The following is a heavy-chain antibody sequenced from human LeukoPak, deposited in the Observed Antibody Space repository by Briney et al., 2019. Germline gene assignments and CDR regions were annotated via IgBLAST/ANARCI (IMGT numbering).Heavy chain of an antibody. Sequence: ASVKVSCKASGYTFTGYYMHWVRQAPGQGLEWMGWMNPNSGNTGYAQKFQGRVTITRNTSISTAYMELSSLRSEDTAVYYCTRDFLHVYYYDSSGCVRGAFDIWGQGTMVTVSS. V-gene: IGHV1-8*03. CDR1: GYTFTGYY. J-gene: IGHJ3*02. D-gene: IGHD3-22*01. CDR2: MNPNSGNT. CDR3: TRDFLHVYYYDSSGCVRGAFDI.